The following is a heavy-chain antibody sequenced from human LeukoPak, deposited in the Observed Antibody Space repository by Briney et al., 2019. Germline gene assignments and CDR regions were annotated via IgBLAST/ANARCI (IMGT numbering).Heavy chain of an antibody. J-gene: IGHJ4*02. Sequence: SETLSLTCAVYGGSFSDFYWSWIRQPPGKGLEWIGEINHSGSTNYNPSLKSRVTISVDTSKNQFSLKLSSVTAADTAVYYCARAKVRYCSGGSCYQGRFDYWGQGTLVTVSS. D-gene: IGHD2-15*01. CDR2: INHSGST. CDR3: ARAKVRYCSGGSCYQGRFDY. CDR1: GGSFSDFY. V-gene: IGHV4-34*01.